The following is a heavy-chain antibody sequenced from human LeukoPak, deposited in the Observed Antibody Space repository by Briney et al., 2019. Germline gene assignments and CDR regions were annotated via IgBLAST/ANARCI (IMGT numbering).Heavy chain of an antibody. CDR3: ARRASGSGDYYYGMDV. CDR1: GYSLTSYW. CDR2: IYPGDSDT. D-gene: IGHD3-10*01. V-gene: IGHV5-51*01. J-gene: IGHJ6*02. Sequence: GESLKISCKGSGYSLTSYWIGWVRQMPGKGLEWMGIIYPGDSDTRYSPSFQGQVTISADKSISTAYLQWSSLKASDTAMYYCARRASGSGDYYYGMDVWGQGTTVTVSS.